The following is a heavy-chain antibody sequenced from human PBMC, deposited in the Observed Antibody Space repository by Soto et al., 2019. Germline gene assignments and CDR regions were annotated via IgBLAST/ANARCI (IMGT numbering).Heavy chain of an antibody. D-gene: IGHD1-26*01. V-gene: IGHV3-11*05. Sequence: QVQLVESGGGLVKPGGSLRLSCAASGFTFSDYYMSWIRQAPGKGLEWVSYISSSSSYTNYADSVKGRFTISRDNAKNSLYLQMNSLRAEDTAVYYCARDHSGSCWLEYYFDYWGQGTLVTVSS. J-gene: IGHJ4*02. CDR1: GFTFSDYY. CDR2: ISSSSSYT. CDR3: ARDHSGSCWLEYYFDY.